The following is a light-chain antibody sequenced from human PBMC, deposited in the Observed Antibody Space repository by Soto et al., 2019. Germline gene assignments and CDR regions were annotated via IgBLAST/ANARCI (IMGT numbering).Light chain of an antibody. CDR3: QQYYNWPRT. Sequence: EIVMTQSRATLSVSPGERDTLSCRACENIYTNLAWYQQKPGQAPRLLFYGASTRATGLPARFSGTGSGTEFTLTINSLQAEDSAVYYCQQYYNWPRTFGQGPRLEI. J-gene: IGKJ5*01. CDR1: ENIYTN. CDR2: GAS. V-gene: IGKV3-15*01.